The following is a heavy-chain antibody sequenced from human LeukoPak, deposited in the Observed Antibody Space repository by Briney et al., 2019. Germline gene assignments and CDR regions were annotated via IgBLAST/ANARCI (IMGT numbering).Heavy chain of an antibody. D-gene: IGHD6-13*01. V-gene: IGHV3-23*01. J-gene: IGHJ4*02. CDR3: ARFIAAPYYFDY. Sequence: GGSLRLSCAASGFTFSNYGMSWVRQAPGKGLEWVSAISGSGVTTYYADSVKGRFTISRDNAKNSLYLQMNSLRAEDTAVYYCARFIAAPYYFDYWGRGTLVAVSS. CDR1: GFTFSNYG. CDR2: ISGSGVTT.